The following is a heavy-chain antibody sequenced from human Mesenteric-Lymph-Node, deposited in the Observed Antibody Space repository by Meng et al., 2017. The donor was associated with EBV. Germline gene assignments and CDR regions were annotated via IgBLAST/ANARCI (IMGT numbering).Heavy chain of an antibody. CDR3: ARGPVVVVEAFDI. J-gene: IGHJ3*02. CDR1: GDSITSGGYC. V-gene: IGHV4-30-4*01. Sequence: RQASRPGPVKPSPTLSLTCAVSGDSITSGGYCWSWIRQAPGKGLEWIGYIYYSGSTYYNPSLKSRITMSVDTSKNQFSLELSSVTAADTAVYYCARGPVVVVEAFDIWGQGTVVTVSS. D-gene: IGHD2-15*01. CDR2: IYYSGST.